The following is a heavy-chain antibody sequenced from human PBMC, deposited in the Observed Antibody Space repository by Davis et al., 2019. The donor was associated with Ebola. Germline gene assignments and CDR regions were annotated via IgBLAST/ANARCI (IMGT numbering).Heavy chain of an antibody. Sequence: GESLKISCAASGFTFSSYGMHWVRQAPGKGLEWVAVISYDGSNKYYADSVKGRFTISRDNSKNTLYLQMNSLRAEDTAVYYCARCITIFGVVMHDAFDIWGQGTMVTVSS. J-gene: IGHJ3*02. V-gene: IGHV3-30*03. D-gene: IGHD3-3*01. CDR2: ISYDGSNK. CDR1: GFTFSSYG. CDR3: ARCITIFGVVMHDAFDI.